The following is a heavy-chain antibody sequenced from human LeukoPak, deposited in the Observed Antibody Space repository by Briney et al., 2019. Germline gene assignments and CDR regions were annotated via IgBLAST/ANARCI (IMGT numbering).Heavy chain of an antibody. V-gene: IGHV1-8*01. CDR3: ARWAQCVDAFDI. CDR2: MNPNSGNT. CDR1: GYTFTSYD. J-gene: IGHJ3*02. D-gene: IGHD6-19*01. Sequence: ASVKVSCKASGYTFTSYDINWVRQSTGQGLEWMGWMNPNSGNTGYAQKFQGRVTMTRNTSISTAYMELSSLRSEDTAVYYCARWAQCVDAFDIWGQGTMVTVSS.